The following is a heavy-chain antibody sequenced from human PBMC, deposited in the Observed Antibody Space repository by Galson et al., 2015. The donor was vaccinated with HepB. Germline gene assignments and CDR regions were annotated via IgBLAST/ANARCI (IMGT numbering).Heavy chain of an antibody. CDR1: GYSFTSYW. V-gene: IGHV5-51*01. CDR2: IYPSDSDA. Sequence: SGAEVKKPGESLKISCKGSGYSFTSYWIGWVRQMPGKGLEWVGVIYPSDSDARYSPSFQGQVTISVDKSISTTYLQWSSLKASETAMYYCARPKAAAPGAYDIWGQGTMVTVSS. CDR3: ARPKAAAPGAYDI. J-gene: IGHJ3*02. D-gene: IGHD6-13*01.